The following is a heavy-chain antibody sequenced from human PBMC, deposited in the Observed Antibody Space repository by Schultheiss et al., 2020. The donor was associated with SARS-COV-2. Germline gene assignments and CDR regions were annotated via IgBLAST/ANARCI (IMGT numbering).Heavy chain of an antibody. CDR2: IFYSGST. D-gene: IGHD2-21*01. Sequence: SETLSLTCAVSGGSISSSNWWSWVRQPPGKGLEWIGYIFYSGSTNYNPSLKSRVTISVDTSKNQFSLKLSSVTAADTAVYYCARDESRKFDYWGQGTLVTGSS. CDR3: ARDESRKFDY. J-gene: IGHJ4*02. CDR1: GGSISSSNW. V-gene: IGHV4-4*02.